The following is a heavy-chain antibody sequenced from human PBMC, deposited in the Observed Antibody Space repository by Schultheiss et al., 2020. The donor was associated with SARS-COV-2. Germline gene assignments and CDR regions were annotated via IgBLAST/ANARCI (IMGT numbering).Heavy chain of an antibody. CDR1: GFTFSSYA. CDR3: AAAHCTSTSCTEALRRYYGVDV. CDR2: ISSNGGST. Sequence: GGSLRLSCSASGFTFSSYAMHWVRQAPGKGLEYVSAISSNGGSTYYADSVKGRFTISRDNSNNTLFLQMNSLRPEDTAMYYCAAAHCTSTSCTEALRRYYGVDVWGRGTTVTVSS. V-gene: IGHV3-64*04. D-gene: IGHD2-2*01. J-gene: IGHJ6*02.